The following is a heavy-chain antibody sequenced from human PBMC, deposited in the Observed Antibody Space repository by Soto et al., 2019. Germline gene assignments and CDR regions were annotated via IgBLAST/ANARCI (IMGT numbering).Heavy chain of an antibody. V-gene: IGHV3-30-3*01. CDR3: AKDGRVHYYDSSGYIHSPNWFDP. J-gene: IGHJ5*02. Sequence: GGSLRLSCAASGFIFSNYAMHWVRQTPGTGLEWVSVISFDGTNTYLAESVKGRFTISRDNSKNTLYLQMNSLRAEDMAVYYCAKDGRVHYYDSSGYIHSPNWFDPWGQGTLVTVSS. CDR2: ISFDGTNT. CDR1: GFIFSNYA. D-gene: IGHD3-22*01.